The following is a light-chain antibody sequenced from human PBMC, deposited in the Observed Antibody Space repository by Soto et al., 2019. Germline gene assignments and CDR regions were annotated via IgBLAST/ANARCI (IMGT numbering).Light chain of an antibody. Sequence: EIVLTQSPATLSLSPGERATLSCRASQSVDTYLAWYQQKPGQAPRLLIYDASNRATGVPARFSGSGSGTDFTLTISGLEPEDFAIYYCQQRTNWPLPFGGGTKVEIK. CDR2: DAS. CDR1: QSVDTY. J-gene: IGKJ4*01. V-gene: IGKV3-11*01. CDR3: QQRTNWPLP.